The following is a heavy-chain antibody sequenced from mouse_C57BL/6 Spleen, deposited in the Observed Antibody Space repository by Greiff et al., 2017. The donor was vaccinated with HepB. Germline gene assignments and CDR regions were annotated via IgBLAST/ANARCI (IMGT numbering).Heavy chain of an antibody. V-gene: IGHV1-7*01. J-gene: IGHJ2*01. CDR1: GYTFTSYW. CDR3: ERERITTVVALDFDY. D-gene: IGHD1-1*01. CDR2: INPSSGYT. Sequence: VQLQQSGAELAKPGASVKLSCKASGYTFTSYWMHWVKQRPGQGLEWIGYINPSSGYTKYNQKFKDKATLTADKSSSTAYMQLSSLTYEDSAVYYCERERITTVVALDFDYWGQGTTLTVSS.